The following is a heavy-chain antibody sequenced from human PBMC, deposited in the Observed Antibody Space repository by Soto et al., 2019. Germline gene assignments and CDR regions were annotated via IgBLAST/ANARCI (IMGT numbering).Heavy chain of an antibody. CDR2: TYYRSKWYN. Sequence: SQTLSLTCAISGDSVSSNSAAWNWIRQSPSRGLEWLGRTYYRSKWYNDYAVSVKSRITINPDTSKNQFSLKLSSVTAADTAVYYCARGFRAPMSGWGYYFDYWGQGTLVTVSS. V-gene: IGHV6-1*01. CDR3: ARGFRAPMSGWGYYFDY. D-gene: IGHD6-19*01. J-gene: IGHJ4*02. CDR1: GDSVSSNSAA.